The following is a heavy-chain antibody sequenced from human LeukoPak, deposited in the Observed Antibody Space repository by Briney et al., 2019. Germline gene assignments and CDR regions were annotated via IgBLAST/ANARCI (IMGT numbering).Heavy chain of an antibody. Sequence: GGSLRLSCAASGFTFSDYYMSWIRQAPGKGLEWVSYNSSSGSTIDYADSVKGRFTISRDNAKNSLYLQMNSLRAEDTAVYYCARFRLTVTTYAHLDYWGQGTLVTVSS. CDR3: ARFRLTVTTYAHLDY. CDR1: GFTFSDYY. V-gene: IGHV3-11*01. CDR2: NSSSGSTI. J-gene: IGHJ4*02. D-gene: IGHD4-17*01.